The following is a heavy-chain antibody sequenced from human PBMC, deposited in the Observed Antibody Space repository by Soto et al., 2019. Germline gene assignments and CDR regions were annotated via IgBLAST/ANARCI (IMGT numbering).Heavy chain of an antibody. Sequence: ASVKVSCKASGGTFSSYAISWVRQAPGQGLEWMGGIIPIFGTANYAQKFQGRVTITADESTSTAYMELSSLRSEDTAVYYCARNIVVVVAARDYYYYYGMDVWGQGTTVTVS. V-gene: IGHV1-69*13. CDR1: GGTFSSYA. CDR3: ARNIVVVVAARDYYYYYGMDV. CDR2: IIPIFGTA. D-gene: IGHD2-15*01. J-gene: IGHJ6*02.